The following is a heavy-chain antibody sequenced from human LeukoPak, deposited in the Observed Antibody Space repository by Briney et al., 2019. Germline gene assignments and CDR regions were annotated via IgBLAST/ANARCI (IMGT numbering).Heavy chain of an antibody. Sequence: GGSLRLSCAASGFTFSSFWMSWIRQAPGKGLEWAAHINEDGSAKYYVDTVKGRFTISRDNAKNSLYLQMNSLRAEDTAVYYCVGWGVVNSWGQGTLITVSS. CDR3: VGWGVVNS. J-gene: IGHJ4*02. CDR1: GFTFSSFW. V-gene: IGHV3-7*01. CDR2: INEDGSAK. D-gene: IGHD3-16*01.